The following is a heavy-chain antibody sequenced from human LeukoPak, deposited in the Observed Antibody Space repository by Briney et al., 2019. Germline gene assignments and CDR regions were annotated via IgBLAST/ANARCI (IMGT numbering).Heavy chain of an antibody. J-gene: IGHJ4*02. D-gene: IGHD4-17*01. CDR3: ARTTSLTASGYDY. Sequence: ASVKVSCKASGYTFTNYHINWVRQATGQGLEWMGWINPNSDDRGYAQKFQGRVTITRDTSISTAYMELRSLRSEDTAVYLCARTTSLTASGYDYWGQGTLVTVSS. CDR1: GYTFTNYH. V-gene: IGHV1-8*03. CDR2: INPNSDDR.